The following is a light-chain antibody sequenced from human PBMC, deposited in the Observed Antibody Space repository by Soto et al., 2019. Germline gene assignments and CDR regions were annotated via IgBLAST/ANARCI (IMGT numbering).Light chain of an antibody. CDR3: QSYDSSLNRV. CDR2: GDN. CDR1: SSNIGANYD. Sequence: QSVLSQPPSVSGAPGQRITIYCTGSSSNIGANYDVHWYRQVPGTAPILLMSGDNNRPSGVADRFSGSKSGTSASLAITRLQAEDEADYYCQSYDSSLNRVFGTGTKLTVL. J-gene: IGLJ1*01. V-gene: IGLV1-40*01.